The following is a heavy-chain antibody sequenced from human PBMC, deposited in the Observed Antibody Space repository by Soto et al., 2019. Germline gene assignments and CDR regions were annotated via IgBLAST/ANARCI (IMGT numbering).Heavy chain of an antibody. J-gene: IGHJ4*02. CDR2: IIPIFGTA. CDR3: ARDWVDCSSTSCTHYYFDY. V-gene: IGHV1-69*13. Sequence: SVKVSCKASGGTFSSYAISWVRQAPGQGLEWMGGIIPIFGTANYAQKFQGRVTITADESTSTAYMELSSLRSEDTAVYYCARDWVDCSSTSCTHYYFDYWGQGTLVTVSS. D-gene: IGHD2-2*01. CDR1: GGTFSSYA.